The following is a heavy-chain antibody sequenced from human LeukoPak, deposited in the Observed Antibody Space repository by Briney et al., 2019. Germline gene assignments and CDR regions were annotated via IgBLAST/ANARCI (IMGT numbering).Heavy chain of an antibody. D-gene: IGHD3-9*01. Sequence: GRSLRLSCAASGVTFSSYGMHWVRQAPGKGLEWVAVISYDGSNKYYADSVKGRFTISRDNSKNTLYLQMNSLRAEDTAVYYCAKPRVTYDILTGNDYWGQGTLVTVSS. CDR3: AKPRVTYDILTGNDY. CDR2: ISYDGSNK. CDR1: GVTFSSYG. J-gene: IGHJ4*02. V-gene: IGHV3-30*18.